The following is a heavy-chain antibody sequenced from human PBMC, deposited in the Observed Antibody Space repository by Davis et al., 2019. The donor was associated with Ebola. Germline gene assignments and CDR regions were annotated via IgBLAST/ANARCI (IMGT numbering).Heavy chain of an antibody. CDR2: LSASGGTT. D-gene: IGHD6-19*01. CDR3: AKGDNSGWYGVDY. J-gene: IGHJ4*02. Sequence: ESLIISCVSSCITFSSYALNCVRQAPAKGLEWVSGLSASGGTTDYADSVKGRLTISRDNSKNTLYLQMNSLRAEDTAVYYCAKGDNSGWYGVDYWGQGTLVTVSS. V-gene: IGHV3-23*01. CDR1: CITFSSYA.